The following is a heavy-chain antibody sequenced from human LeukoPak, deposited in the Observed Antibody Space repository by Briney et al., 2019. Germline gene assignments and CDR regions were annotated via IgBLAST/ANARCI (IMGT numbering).Heavy chain of an antibody. D-gene: IGHD6-13*01. CDR2: IYHSGST. V-gene: IGHV4-30-2*01. J-gene: IGHJ3*02. CDR3: ARRNIAAAGIDAFDI. CDR1: GGSISSGGYY. Sequence: SQTLSLTCTVSGGSISSGGYYWSWIRQPPGKGLEWIGYIYHSGSTYYNPSLKSRVTISVDRSKNQFSLKLSSVTAADTAVYYCARRNIAAAGIDAFDIWGQGTMVTVSS.